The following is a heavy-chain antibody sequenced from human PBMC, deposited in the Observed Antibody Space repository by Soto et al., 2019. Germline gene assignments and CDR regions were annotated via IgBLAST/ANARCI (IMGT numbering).Heavy chain of an antibody. CDR1: GFTFSSYG. D-gene: IGHD3-10*01. J-gene: IGHJ6*01. CDR2: ISYDGSNK. CDR3: AKDLARGEFGNYYYYGMDV. Sequence: QVQLVESGGGVVQPGRSLRLSCAASGFTFSSYGMHWVRQAPGKGLEWVAVISYDGSNKYYADSVKGRFTISRDNSKNTLYLQMNSLRAEDTAVYYCAKDLARGEFGNYYYYGMDVW. V-gene: IGHV3-30*18.